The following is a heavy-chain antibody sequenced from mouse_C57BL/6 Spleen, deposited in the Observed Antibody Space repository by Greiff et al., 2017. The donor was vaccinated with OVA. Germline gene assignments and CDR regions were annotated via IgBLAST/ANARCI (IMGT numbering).Heavy chain of an antibody. D-gene: IGHD4-1*01. V-gene: IGHV1-15*01. CDR1: GYTFTDYE. J-gene: IGHJ1*03. CDR3: TRTGTDYFDV. CDR2: IDPETGGT. Sequence: QVQLKESGAELVRPGASVTLSCKASGYTFTDYEMHWVKQTPVHGLEWIGAIDPETGGTAYNQKFKGKAILTADKSSSTAYMELRSLTSEDSAVYYWTRTGTDYFDVWGTGTTVTVSS.